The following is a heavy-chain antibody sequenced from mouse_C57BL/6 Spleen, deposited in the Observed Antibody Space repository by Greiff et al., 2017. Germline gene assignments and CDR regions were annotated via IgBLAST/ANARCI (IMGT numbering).Heavy chain of an antibody. CDR3: ARGYDGYPLDY. CDR1: GYTFTSYW. V-gene: IGHV1-64*01. J-gene: IGHJ2*01. CDR2: IHPNSGST. D-gene: IGHD2-3*01. Sequence: QVQLKQPGAELVKPGASVKLSCKASGYTFTSYWLHWVKQRPGQGLEWIGMIHPNSGSTNYNEKFKSKATLTVDKSSSTAYMQLSSLTSEDSAVYYCARGYDGYPLDYWGQGTTLTVSS.